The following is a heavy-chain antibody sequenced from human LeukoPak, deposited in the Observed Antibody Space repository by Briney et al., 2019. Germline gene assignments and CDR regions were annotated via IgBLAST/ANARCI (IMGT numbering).Heavy chain of an antibody. CDR2: IYTSGST. CDR1: GDSLSSSY. D-gene: IGHD3-10*01. J-gene: IGHJ4*02. Sequence: SETLSLTCTVSGDSLSSSYWSWIRHPAGKGLEWIGRIYTSGSTNYNPSLKSRVTMSVDTSKNQFSLKLSSVAAADTAVYFCARAGLSGSGRKARAFFDYWGQGSLVTVSS. CDR3: ARAGLSGSGRKARAFFDY. V-gene: IGHV4-4*07.